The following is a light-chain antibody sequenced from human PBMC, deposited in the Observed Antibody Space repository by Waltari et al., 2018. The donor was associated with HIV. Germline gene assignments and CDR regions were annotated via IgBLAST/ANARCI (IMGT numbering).Light chain of an antibody. CDR3: QAWDTSVWV. Sequence: SYELTQSPSLSVSPGQTASITCSGDKLGDQYACWYQQKPGPSPVLVIYEDTKRPSGIPERFSGSSSGNTATLTIRGTQAVDAADYYCQAWDTSVWVFGGGTKLTVL. V-gene: IGLV3-1*01. CDR1: KLGDQY. CDR2: EDT. J-gene: IGLJ3*02.